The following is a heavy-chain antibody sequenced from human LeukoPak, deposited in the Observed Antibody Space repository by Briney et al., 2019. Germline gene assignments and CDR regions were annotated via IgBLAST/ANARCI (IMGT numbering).Heavy chain of an antibody. CDR3: ARPPSRGYSSSFEY. CDR1: GYSFPTYW. V-gene: IGHV5-51*01. J-gene: IGHJ4*02. D-gene: IGHD2-2*03. Sequence: GESLKISCEGSGYSFPTYWMAWVRQMPGKGLEWMGIIYPDESNIRYSPSFQGQVTISADKSISTAYLQWSSLKASDTAMYYCARPPSRGYSSSFEYWGQGTLVTVSS. CDR2: IYPDESNI.